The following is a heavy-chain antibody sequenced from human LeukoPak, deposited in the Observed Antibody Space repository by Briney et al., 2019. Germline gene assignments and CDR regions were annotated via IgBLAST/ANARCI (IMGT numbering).Heavy chain of an antibody. CDR1: GGSISSYY. Sequence: SETLPLTCTVSGGSISSYYWSWIRQPAGKGLEWIGRIYTSGSTNYNPSLKSRVTMSVDTSKNQFSLKLSSVTAADTAVYYCARDLLKDDDYGDPPANWFDPWGQGTLVTVSS. D-gene: IGHD4-17*01. V-gene: IGHV4-4*07. CDR3: ARDLLKDDDYGDPPANWFDP. J-gene: IGHJ5*02. CDR2: IYTSGST.